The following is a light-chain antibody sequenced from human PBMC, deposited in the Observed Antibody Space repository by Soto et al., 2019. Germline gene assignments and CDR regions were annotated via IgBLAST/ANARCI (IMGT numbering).Light chain of an antibody. CDR3: QQYYSTPQT. V-gene: IGKV4-1*01. CDR1: QSILYSSNNKNY. J-gene: IGKJ1*01. Sequence: DIVLTQSPDSLAVSLGERATINCKSSQSILYSSNNKNYLAWYQQKPGQPPKLLIYWASTRESGVPDRFSGSGSGRDFTLNSSSLQAEDVAVYYCQQYYSTPQTFGQGTKVEIK. CDR2: WAS.